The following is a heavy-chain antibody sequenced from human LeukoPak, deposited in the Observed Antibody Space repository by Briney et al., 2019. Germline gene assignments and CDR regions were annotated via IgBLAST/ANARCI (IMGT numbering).Heavy chain of an antibody. Sequence: PSETLSLTCTVSGGPISSSSYYWGWIRQPPGKGLEWIGSIYYSGSINNNPSLKSRVTISVDTSKNQFSLKLNSVTAADTAVYYCARRRTMFGYFAGEFDYWGQGTLVTVSS. J-gene: IGHJ4*02. CDR1: GGPISSSSYY. CDR3: ARRRTMFGYFAGEFDY. V-gene: IGHV4-39*01. CDR2: IYYSGSI. D-gene: IGHD3-9*01.